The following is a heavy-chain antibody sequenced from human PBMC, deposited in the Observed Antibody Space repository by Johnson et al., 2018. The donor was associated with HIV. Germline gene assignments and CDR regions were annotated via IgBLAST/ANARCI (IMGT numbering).Heavy chain of an antibody. CDR2: IYSGGRT. V-gene: IGHV3-66*01. CDR3: ASAPLGYCSSSTCITDAFDG. J-gene: IGHJ3*01. Sequence: VQLVESGGGLVQPGGSLRLSCAASGFTVSNIYMSWVRQAPGKGLEWVSVIYSGGRTDYADSVKGRFTISSDNSKNTLYLQMNSLSAEDTAVYYCASAPLGYCSSSTCITDAFDGWGQGTMVTVSS. D-gene: IGHD2-2*01. CDR1: GFTVSNIY.